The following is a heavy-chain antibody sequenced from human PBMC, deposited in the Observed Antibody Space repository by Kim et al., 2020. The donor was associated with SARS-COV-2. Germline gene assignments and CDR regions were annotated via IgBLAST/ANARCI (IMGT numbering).Heavy chain of an antibody. CDR3: ATPGKTYYYYGMDV. CDR1: GYTLTELS. Sequence: ASVKVSCKVSGYTLTELSMHWVRQAPGKGLEWMGGFDPEDGETIYAQKFQGRVTMTEDTSTDTAYMELSSLRSEDTAVYYCATPGKTYYYYGMDVWGQGTTVTVSS. J-gene: IGHJ6*02. CDR2: FDPEDGET. V-gene: IGHV1-24*01. D-gene: IGHD3-10*01.